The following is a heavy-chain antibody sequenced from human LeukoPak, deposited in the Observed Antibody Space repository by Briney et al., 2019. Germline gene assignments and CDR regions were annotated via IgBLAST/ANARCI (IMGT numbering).Heavy chain of an antibody. CDR2: IYHSGST. J-gene: IGHJ4*02. Sequence: SWVRQPPGKGLEWIGEIYHSGSTNYNPSLKSRVTISVDKSKNQFSLKLSSVTAADTAVYYCARGPSSWYGYDWGQGTLVTVSS. V-gene: IGHV4-4*02. D-gene: IGHD6-13*01. CDR3: ARGPSSWYGYD.